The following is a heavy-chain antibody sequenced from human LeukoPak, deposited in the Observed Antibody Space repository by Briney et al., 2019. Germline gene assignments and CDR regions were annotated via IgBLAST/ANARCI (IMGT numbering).Heavy chain of an antibody. CDR2: VSVGGNT. CDR3: AKFRGAGSHVYRMDV. V-gene: IGHV3-23*01. D-gene: IGHD3-10*01. CDR1: RFPFSIYA. Sequence: PRGSLRLSPAASRFPFSIYAMTCVRQAPGERLWSGSYVSVGGNTYYGASVKGRFSISRDNSKKTVCLQMNNLRADDTGLYYCAKFRGAGSHVYRMDVWGTGTTVTVSS. J-gene: IGHJ6*04.